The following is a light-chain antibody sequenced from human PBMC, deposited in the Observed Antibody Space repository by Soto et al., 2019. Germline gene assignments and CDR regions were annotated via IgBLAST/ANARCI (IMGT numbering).Light chain of an antibody. V-gene: IGLV2-14*03. CDR3: CSYSGSNTIVV. CDR2: DVN. J-gene: IGLJ2*01. Sequence: QSVLTQPASVSGSPGQSITISCTGTSGDVGGYNFVSWYQQHPGKAPRLMIFDVNNRPSGVSTRFSGSKSGNTASLTISGLQAEDEADYYCCSYSGSNTIVVFGGGTKLTVL. CDR1: SGDVGGYNF.